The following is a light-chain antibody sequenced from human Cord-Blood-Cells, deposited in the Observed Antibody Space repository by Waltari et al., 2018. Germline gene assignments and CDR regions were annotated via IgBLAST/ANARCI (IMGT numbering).Light chain of an antibody. Sequence: EIVMTQSPVTLSVSPGERATLSCRASQSVSSNLAWYQQKPGQAPRLLIYGASTRAPGSPARFSGSGSGTEFTLTISSLQSEDFAVYYCQQYNNWPPLTFGGGTKVEIK. V-gene: IGKV3-15*01. CDR3: QQYNNWPPLT. CDR1: QSVSSN. J-gene: IGKJ4*01. CDR2: GAS.